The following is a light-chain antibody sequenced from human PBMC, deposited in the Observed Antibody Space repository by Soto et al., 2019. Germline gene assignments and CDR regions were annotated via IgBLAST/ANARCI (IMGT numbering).Light chain of an antibody. J-gene: IGLJ1*01. CDR3: SSHTIRNTFV. CDR1: SSDLAGGFNF. V-gene: IGLV2-14*03. CDR2: NVS. Sequence: QSALTQPASVSGSPGQSITISCTETSSDLAGGFNFVSWYQHQPGKAPKLIIYNVSNRPSGVSRRFSGSKSTNVASLTISGLQAEDEADYYCSSHTIRNTFVFGSGTKLTVL.